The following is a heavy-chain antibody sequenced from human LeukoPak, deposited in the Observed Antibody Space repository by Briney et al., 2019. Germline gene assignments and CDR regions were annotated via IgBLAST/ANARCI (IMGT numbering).Heavy chain of an antibody. J-gene: IGHJ4*02. CDR2: IYYSGST. V-gene: IGHV4-59*08. Sequence: SETLSLTCTVSGXSISSYYRSWIRQPPGKGLESIGYIYYSGSTNYNPSLKSRVTISVDTSKNQFSLKLSSVTAADTAVYYCARHTRITIFGVVIIGGFDYWGQGTLVTVSS. CDR1: GXSISSYY. CDR3: ARHTRITIFGVVIIGGFDY. D-gene: IGHD3-3*01.